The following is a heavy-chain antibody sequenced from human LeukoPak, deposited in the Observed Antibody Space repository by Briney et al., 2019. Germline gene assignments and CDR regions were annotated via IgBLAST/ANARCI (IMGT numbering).Heavy chain of an antibody. CDR2: IKQDGSEK. CDR3: AIPPGRYYFS. J-gene: IGHJ4*02. CDR1: GFTFSSYW. D-gene: IGHD3-10*01. Sequence: GVPLRLSCTASGFTFSSYWMSWVHQAPGKGLEWVANIKQDGSEKYYVDSVKGRFTISRDNAKNSLYLQMNSLRAEDTAVYYCAIPPGRYYFSWRQGTLVTVSS. V-gene: IGHV3-7*02.